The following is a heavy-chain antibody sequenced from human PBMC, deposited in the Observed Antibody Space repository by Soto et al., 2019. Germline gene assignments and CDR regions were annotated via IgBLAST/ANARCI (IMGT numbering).Heavy chain of an antibody. V-gene: IGHV4-4*07. D-gene: IGHD3-9*01. J-gene: IGHJ3*02. Sequence: SETLSLTCTVSGGSISSYYWSWIRQPAGKGLEWIGRIYTSGSTNYNPSLKSRVTVSVDTSKNQFSLKLSSVTAADTAVYYCARDQILRYFDWLFRDDAFDIWGQGTMVTVSS. CDR3: ARDQILRYFDWLFRDDAFDI. CDR1: GGSISSYY. CDR2: IYTSGST.